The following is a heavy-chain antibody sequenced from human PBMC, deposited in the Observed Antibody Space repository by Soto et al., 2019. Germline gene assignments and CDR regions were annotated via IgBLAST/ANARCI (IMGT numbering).Heavy chain of an antibody. J-gene: IGHJ6*02. CDR2: INHSGST. V-gene: IGHV4-34*01. Sequence: QVQLQQWGAGLLKPSETLSLTCAVYGGSFSGYYWSWIRQPPGKGLEWIGEINHSGSTNYNPSLKSRVTISVDTSKTQFSLKLSSVTAADTAVYYCARGTKTGTAYYYYYGMDVWGQGTTVTVSS. CDR1: GGSFSGYY. D-gene: IGHD1-1*01. CDR3: ARGTKTGTAYYYYYGMDV.